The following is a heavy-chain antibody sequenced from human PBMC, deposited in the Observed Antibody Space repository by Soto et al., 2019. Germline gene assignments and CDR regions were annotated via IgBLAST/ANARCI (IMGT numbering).Heavy chain of an antibody. J-gene: IGHJ5*02. CDR1: GYSLTELS. CDR3: ATAEVDCSSTSCYQFDP. D-gene: IGHD2-2*01. Sequence: GXSVKVSCNVSGYSLTELSMHWVRQAPGKGLEWMGGFDPEDGETIYAQKFQGRVTMTEDTSTDTAYMELSSLRSEDTAVYYCATAEVDCSSTSCYQFDPWGQGTLVTVSS. V-gene: IGHV1-24*01. CDR2: FDPEDGET.